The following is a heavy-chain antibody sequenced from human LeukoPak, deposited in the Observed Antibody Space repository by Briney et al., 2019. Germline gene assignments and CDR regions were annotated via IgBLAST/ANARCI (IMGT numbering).Heavy chain of an antibody. CDR1: GFTFSNYA. J-gene: IGHJ5*02. Sequence: PGGSLRLSCSASGFTFSNYAMHWVRQPPGKGLEYVSAINSNGGSTYYVNSVKGRFTISRDNSKNTVHLHMSSLRADDTAVYYCVKGWRRASFFDPWGQGTLVTVSS. CDR3: VKGWRRASFFDP. CDR2: INSNGGST. V-gene: IGHV3-64D*06.